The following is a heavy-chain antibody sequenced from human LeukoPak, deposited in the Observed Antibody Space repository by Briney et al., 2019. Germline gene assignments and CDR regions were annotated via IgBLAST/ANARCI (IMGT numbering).Heavy chain of an antibody. CDR1: GGSIRSDD. J-gene: IGHJ4*02. D-gene: IGHD7-27*01. V-gene: IGHV4-59*01. Sequence: SETLSLTCTVSGGSIRSDDWSWIRQSPGKGLEWMGYVYHSGSTNYNPSLKSRVTISVDTSKNQFSLKLSSVTAADTAVYYCARGTGNPFDYWGQGTLVTVSS. CDR2: VYHSGST. CDR3: ARGTGNPFDY.